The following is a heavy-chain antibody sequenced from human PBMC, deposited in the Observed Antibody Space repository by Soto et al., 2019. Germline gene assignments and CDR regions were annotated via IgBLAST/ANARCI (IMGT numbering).Heavy chain of an antibody. V-gene: IGHV4-31*03. CDR3: ARDRDSNYGSGYNWFDP. D-gene: IGHD3-10*01. CDR1: GGSISSGGYY. Sequence: SETLSLTCTVPGGSISSGGYYWSWIRQHPGKGLEWIGHISYSGSTYNNPSLKSRVTISVDTSKNQFSLKLSSVTAADTAVYYCARDRDSNYGSGYNWFDPWGQGTLVTVSS. J-gene: IGHJ5*02. CDR2: ISYSGST.